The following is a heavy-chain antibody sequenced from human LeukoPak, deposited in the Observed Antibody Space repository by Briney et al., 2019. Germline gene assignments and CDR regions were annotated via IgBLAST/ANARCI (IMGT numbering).Heavy chain of an antibody. V-gene: IGHV1-2*02. CDR3: AGDEQYCSSTSCYYFDP. D-gene: IGHD2-2*01. Sequence: GASVKVSCKASGYTFTGYYMHWVRQAPGQGLEWMGWINPNSGGTNYAQKFQGRVTMTRDTSISTAYMELSRLRSDDTAVYYCAGDEQYCSSTSCYYFDPWGQGTLVTVSS. J-gene: IGHJ5*02. CDR1: GYTFTGYY. CDR2: INPNSGGT.